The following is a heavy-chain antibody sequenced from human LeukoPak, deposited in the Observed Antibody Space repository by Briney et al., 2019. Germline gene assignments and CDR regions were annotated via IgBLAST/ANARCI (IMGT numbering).Heavy chain of an antibody. V-gene: IGHV7-4-1*02. CDR3: ARPFQSLGGLSLPDY. CDR1: GYTFTSYA. D-gene: IGHD3-16*02. CDR2: IHPSTGNP. Sequence: ASVKVSCKASGYTFTSYAMNWVRQAPGQGLEWMGWIHPSTGNPTYAQGFTGRFVFSLDTSVSTTYLQISSLKAEDTAVYFFARPFQSLGGLSLPDYWGQGTLVTVSS. J-gene: IGHJ4*02.